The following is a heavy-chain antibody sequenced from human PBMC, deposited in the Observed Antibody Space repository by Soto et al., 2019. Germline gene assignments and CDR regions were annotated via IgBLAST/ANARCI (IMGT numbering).Heavy chain of an antibody. CDR3: AREGTVAGTLDY. CDR2: IKPDGSEK. J-gene: IGHJ4*02. CDR1: GFTISSYW. Sequence: EVQLVESGGGLVQPGGSLRLSCAASGFTISSYWMSWVRQAPGKGLEWVANIKPDGSEKYYVDSVKGRFTISRDNAKNSLYLQMNSLRAEDTAVYYCAREGTVAGTLDYWGQGTLVTVSS. V-gene: IGHV3-7*05. D-gene: IGHD6-19*01.